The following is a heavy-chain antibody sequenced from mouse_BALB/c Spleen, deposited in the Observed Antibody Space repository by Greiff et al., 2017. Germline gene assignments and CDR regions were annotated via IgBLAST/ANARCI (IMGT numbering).Heavy chain of an antibody. J-gene: IGHJ4*01. CDR3: ARDPYGHYYAMDY. Sequence: VQLQQSGPELVKPGASVKISCKASGYAFSSSWMNWVKQRPGQGLEWIGRIYPGDGDTNYNGKFKGKATLTADKSSSTAYMQLSSLTSVDSAVYFCARDPYGHYYAMDYWGQGTSVTVSS. CDR2: IYPGDGDT. CDR1: GYAFSSSW. V-gene: IGHV1-82*01. D-gene: IGHD2-10*02.